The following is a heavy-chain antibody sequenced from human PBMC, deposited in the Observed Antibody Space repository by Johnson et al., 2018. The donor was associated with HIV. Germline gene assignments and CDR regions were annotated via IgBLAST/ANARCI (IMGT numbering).Heavy chain of an antibody. V-gene: IGHV3-74*02. CDR1: GFTVSSNY. Sequence: VQLVESGGGLVQPGGSLRLSCAASGFTVSSNYMSWVRQAPGKGLVWVSRINSDGSSTSYADSVKGRFTISRDNAKNTLYLQVNSLRAEDTALYYCARGEVRSYLGLRSATWG. D-gene: IGHD3-10*01. CDR2: INSDGSST. J-gene: IGHJ1*01. CDR3: ARGEVRSYLGLRSAT.